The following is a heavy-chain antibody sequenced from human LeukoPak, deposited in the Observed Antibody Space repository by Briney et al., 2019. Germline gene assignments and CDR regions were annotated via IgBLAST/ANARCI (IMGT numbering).Heavy chain of an antibody. V-gene: IGHV3-11*01. Sequence: SGGSLRLSCAASGFTFSDYYMSWIRQAPGKGLEWVSYISGSGSTVYYAASVRGRFTISRDNAKNSLFLQMNSLRAEDTAVYYCARDRDNSNPGDWFDSWGQGTLVTVSS. CDR3: ARDRDNSNPGDWFDS. CDR2: ISGSGSTV. CDR1: GFTFSDYY. J-gene: IGHJ5*01. D-gene: IGHD4-23*01.